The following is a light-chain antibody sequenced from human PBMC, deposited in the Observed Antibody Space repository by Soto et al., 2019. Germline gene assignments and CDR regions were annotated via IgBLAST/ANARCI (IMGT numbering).Light chain of an antibody. CDR1: QSVLYNSNNKNY. CDR2: WAS. J-gene: IGKJ1*01. Sequence: DIVMTQSPDSLTVSLGERATINCKSSQSVLYNSNNKNYLAWYQHKPGQPPKLLIYWASTRESGVPDRFTGSGSGTDFTLTISSPQAEDVAVYYCQQYYSGRTFGQGTKVEIK. V-gene: IGKV4-1*01. CDR3: QQYYSGRT.